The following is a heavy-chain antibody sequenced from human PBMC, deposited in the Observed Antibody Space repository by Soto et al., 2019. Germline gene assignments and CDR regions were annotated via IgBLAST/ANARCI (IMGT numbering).Heavy chain of an antibody. Sequence: QVQLQESAPGLVKPSATLSLTCTVSGGSISSYYWSWIRQPPGKGLEWIGYIYYSGSTNYNPSLKSRVTISVDTSKNQFSLKLSSVTAADTAVYYCARFNWYFDLWGRGTLVTVSS. J-gene: IGHJ2*01. CDR3: ARFNWYFDL. CDR2: IYYSGST. CDR1: GGSISSYY. V-gene: IGHV4-59*08.